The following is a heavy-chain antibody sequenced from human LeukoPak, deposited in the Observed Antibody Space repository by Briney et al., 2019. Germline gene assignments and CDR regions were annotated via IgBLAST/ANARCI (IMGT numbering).Heavy chain of an antibody. J-gene: IGHJ4*02. CDR1: GGSISNYY. D-gene: IGHD3-3*01. CDR3: ARGGFERITIFGVARGMYFDY. Sequence: SETLSLTCTVSGGSISNYYWTWIRQPPGKGLEWIGFISYSGNTNYNPSLKSRVTISVDTSKNQFSLKLSSVTAADTAVYYCARGGFERITIFGVARGMYFDYWGQGTLVTVSS. CDR2: ISYSGNT. V-gene: IGHV4-59*12.